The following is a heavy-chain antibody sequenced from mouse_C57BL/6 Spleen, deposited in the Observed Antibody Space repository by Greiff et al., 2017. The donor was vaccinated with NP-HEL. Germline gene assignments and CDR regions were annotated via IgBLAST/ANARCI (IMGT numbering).Heavy chain of an antibody. CDR3: ARVHYDYAWFAY. Sequence: EVKLQESGPGLVKPSQSLSLTCSVTGYSITSGYYWNWIRQFPGNKLEWMGYISYDGSNNYNPSLKNRISITRDTSKNQFFLKLNSVTTEDTATYYCARVHYDYAWFAYWGQGTLVTVSA. J-gene: IGHJ3*01. CDR1: GYSITSGYY. CDR2: ISYDGSN. D-gene: IGHD2-4*01. V-gene: IGHV3-6*01.